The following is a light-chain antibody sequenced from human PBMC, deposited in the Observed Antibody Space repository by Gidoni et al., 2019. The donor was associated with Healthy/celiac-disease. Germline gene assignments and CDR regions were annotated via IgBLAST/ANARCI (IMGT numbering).Light chain of an antibody. V-gene: IGKV3-20*01. Sequence: VLTQSPGTLSLSPGERATLSCRASQSVSSSYLAWYQQKPGQAPRLLIYGASSRATGIPDRFSGSGSGTDFTLTISRLEPEDFAVYYCQQYGSSLFTFGPGTKVDIK. CDR1: QSVSSSY. CDR3: QQYGSSLFT. J-gene: IGKJ3*01. CDR2: GAS.